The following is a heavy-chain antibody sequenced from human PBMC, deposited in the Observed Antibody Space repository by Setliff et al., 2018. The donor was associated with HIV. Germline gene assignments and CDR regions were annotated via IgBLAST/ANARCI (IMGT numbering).Heavy chain of an antibody. CDR3: ARRIIPYYDILTGLGNAAFDI. CDR1: DDSFSNYD. Sequence: PSQTLSLTCVVSDDSFSNYDWTWIRQPPGKALEWVGYISSSGTTNYNPSLRSRVTISIETSNTRFSLWLSSVTAADTALYYCARRIIPYYDILTGLGNAAFDIWGQGTMVTVSS. CDR2: ISSSGTT. D-gene: IGHD3-9*01. J-gene: IGHJ3*02. V-gene: IGHV4-4*09.